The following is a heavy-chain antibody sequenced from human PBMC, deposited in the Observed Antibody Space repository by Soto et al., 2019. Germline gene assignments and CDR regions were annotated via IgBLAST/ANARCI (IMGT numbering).Heavy chain of an antibody. V-gene: IGHV3-23*01. CDR1: GFTFSSYA. CDR3: AKAVLKYSSSWYYFDY. D-gene: IGHD6-13*01. Sequence: GESLKISCAASGFTFSSYAMSWVRQAPGKGLEWVSAISGSGGSTYYADSVKGRFTISRDNSKNTLYLQMNSLRAEDTAVYYCAKAVLKYSSSWYYFDYWGQGTLVTVSS. CDR2: ISGSGGST. J-gene: IGHJ4*02.